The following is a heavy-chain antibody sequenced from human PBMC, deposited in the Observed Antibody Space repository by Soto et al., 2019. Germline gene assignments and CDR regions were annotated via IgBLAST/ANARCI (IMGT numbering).Heavy chain of an antibody. J-gene: IGHJ3*02. CDR3: TPGYCSGGSCYPGPFDI. CDR1: GFTFSGSA. D-gene: IGHD2-15*01. CDR2: IRSKANSYAT. Sequence: GGSLRLSCAASGFTFSGSAMLWVRQASGKGLEWVGRIRSKANSYATAYAASVKGRFTISRDDSKNTAYLQMNSLKTEDTAVYYCTPGYCSGGSCYPGPFDIWGQGTMVTVSS. V-gene: IGHV3-73*01.